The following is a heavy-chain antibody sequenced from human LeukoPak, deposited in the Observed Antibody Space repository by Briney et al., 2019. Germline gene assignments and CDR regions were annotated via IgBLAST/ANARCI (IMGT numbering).Heavy chain of an antibody. D-gene: IGHD2-21*01. Sequence: GGSLRLSCAASGFTFSSYDMHWVRQVAGKGLEWVSSIGTIGDTFYPGSVKGRFTISRKNAKNSLYLQMNSLRAGDTAVYYCARATVIGSVPVPGYMDVWGKGTTVTVSS. CDR3: ARATVIGSVPVPGYMDV. J-gene: IGHJ6*03. CDR2: IGTIGDT. V-gene: IGHV3-13*01. CDR1: GFTFSSYD.